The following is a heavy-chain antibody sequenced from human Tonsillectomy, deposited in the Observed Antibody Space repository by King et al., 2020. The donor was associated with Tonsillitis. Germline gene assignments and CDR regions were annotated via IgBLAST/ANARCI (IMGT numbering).Heavy chain of an antibody. Sequence: QLQESGSGLVKPSQTLSLTCAVSGGSISSGDYSWSWIRQPPGKGLEWIGYIYHSGNTYYNPSLKSRVTISVDRSKNQFSLRLSSVTAADTAVYYCAKASDTAMLHWYFDLWGRGTLVTVSS. CDR1: GGSISSGDYS. V-gene: IGHV4-30-2*01. D-gene: IGHD5-18*01. CDR2: IYHSGNT. CDR3: AKASDTAMLHWYFDL. J-gene: IGHJ2*01.